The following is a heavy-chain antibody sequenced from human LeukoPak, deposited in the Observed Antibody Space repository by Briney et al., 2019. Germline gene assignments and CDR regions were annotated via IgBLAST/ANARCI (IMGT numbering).Heavy chain of an antibody. CDR1: GFTFSSFA. Sequence: GGSLRLSCAASGFTFSSFAMTWVRQASEKGREWVSTISGSGGSTYYAASVKGRFTISRDNSKNTLFLHMDSLKAEDTAVYYCAKDLSRIAMAGTNYWGQGTLVTVSS. CDR2: ISGSGGST. J-gene: IGHJ4*02. D-gene: IGHD6-19*01. V-gene: IGHV3-23*01. CDR3: AKDLSRIAMAGTNY.